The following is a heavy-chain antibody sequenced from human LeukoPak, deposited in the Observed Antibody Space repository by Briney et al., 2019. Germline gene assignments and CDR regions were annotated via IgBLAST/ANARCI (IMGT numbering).Heavy chain of an antibody. D-gene: IGHD3-22*01. CDR3: ARHSPTYYYDSSDGGLDY. V-gene: IGHV4-59*08. CDR2: IYYSGST. J-gene: IGHJ4*02. CDR1: GGSISSYY. Sequence: SETLSLTCTVAGGSISSYYWSWIRQPPGKGLEWIGYIYYSGSTNYNPSLKSRVTISVDTSKNQFSLKLSSVTAADTAVYYCARHSPTYYYDSSDGGLDYWGQGTLVTVSS.